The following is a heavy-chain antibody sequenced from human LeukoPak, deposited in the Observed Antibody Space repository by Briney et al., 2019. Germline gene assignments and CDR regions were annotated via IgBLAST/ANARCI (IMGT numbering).Heavy chain of an antibody. CDR2: IYPRDGST. D-gene: IGHD6-13*01. Sequence: EASVKVSCKASGYTFTSNYIHWVRQAPGQGLEWMGVIYPRDGSTSYAQKFQGRVTVTRDTSTSTVHMELSGLRSEDTAVYYCAKGLALPRPHYFDYWGQGILVTVSS. V-gene: IGHV1-46*01. CDR1: GYTFTSNY. CDR3: AKGLALPRPHYFDY. J-gene: IGHJ4*02.